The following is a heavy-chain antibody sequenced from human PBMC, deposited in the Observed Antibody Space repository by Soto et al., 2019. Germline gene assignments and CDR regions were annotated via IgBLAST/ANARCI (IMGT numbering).Heavy chain of an antibody. V-gene: IGHV3-30-3*01. Sequence: QVQLVESGGGVVQPGRSLRLSCAASVFTFSSYAMHWVRQAPGKGLEWVAVISYDGSNKYYADSVKGRFTISRDNSKNTPYLQMNSLRAEDTAVYYCARGGAYYYDSSGYYYRITHDAFDIWGQGTMVTVSS. J-gene: IGHJ3*02. CDR1: VFTFSSYA. CDR2: ISYDGSNK. CDR3: ARGGAYYYDSSGYYYRITHDAFDI. D-gene: IGHD3-22*01.